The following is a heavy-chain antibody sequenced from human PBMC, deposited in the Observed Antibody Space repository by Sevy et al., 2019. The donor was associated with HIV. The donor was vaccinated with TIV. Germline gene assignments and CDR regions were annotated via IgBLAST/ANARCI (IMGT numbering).Heavy chain of an antibody. D-gene: IGHD2-2*01. CDR3: ARDGLPVPAKFDY. J-gene: IGHJ4*02. CDR1: GFTFKTYN. CDR2: ITSSSSII. Sequence: GGSLRLSCVASGFTFKTYNMNWVRQAPGKGLEWVSYITSSSSIIYYADSVRDRFTISRDNAKNSLYLQMNSLRPEDTAVYFCARDGLPVPAKFDYWGQGTQVTVSS. V-gene: IGHV3-48*01.